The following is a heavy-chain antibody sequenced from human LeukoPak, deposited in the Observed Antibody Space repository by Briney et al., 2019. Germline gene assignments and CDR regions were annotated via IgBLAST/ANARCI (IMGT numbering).Heavy chain of an antibody. V-gene: IGHV1-2*02. CDR2: INPNSGGT. Sequence: GASVKVSCTASGYTFTGYYMHWVRQAPGPGLEWMGWINPNSGGTNYAQKFQGRVTMTRDTSISTAYMALSRLRSEDTAVYYCARTPQASGDIDYWGQGTLVTVSS. J-gene: IGHJ4*02. CDR3: ARTPQASGDIDY. D-gene: IGHD2-21*01. CDR1: GYTFTGYY.